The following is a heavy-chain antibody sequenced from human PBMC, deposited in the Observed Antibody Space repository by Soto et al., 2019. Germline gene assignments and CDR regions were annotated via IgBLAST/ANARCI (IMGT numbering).Heavy chain of an antibody. CDR3: ARDGAVAGGINFDY. CDR2: INAGNGNT. V-gene: IGHV1-3*01. J-gene: IGHJ4*02. CDR1: RYTFSTYA. D-gene: IGHD6-19*01. Sequence: ASVKVSCKASRYTFSTYAIHWVRQAPGQRLEWMGWINAGNGNTKYSQKFQGRVTITRDTSASTAYMELSSLRSEDTAVYYCARDGAVAGGINFDYWGQGTLVTVSS.